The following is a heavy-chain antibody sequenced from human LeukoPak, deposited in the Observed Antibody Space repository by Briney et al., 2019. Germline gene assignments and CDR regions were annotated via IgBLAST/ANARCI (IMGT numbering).Heavy chain of an antibody. Sequence: SETLSLTCAVSGGSISGYYWSWIRQPPGKGLEWIGEINHSGSTNYNPSLKSRVTISVDTSKNQFSLKLSSVTAADTAVYYCARPRQRVSGSSFDYWGQGTLVTVSS. CDR1: GGSISGYY. CDR3: ARPRQRVSGSSFDY. CDR2: INHSGST. V-gene: IGHV4-34*01. D-gene: IGHD3-10*01. J-gene: IGHJ4*02.